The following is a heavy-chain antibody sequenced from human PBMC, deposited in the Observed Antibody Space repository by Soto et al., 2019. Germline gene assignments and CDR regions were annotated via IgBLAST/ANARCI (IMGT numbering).Heavy chain of an antibody. CDR2: INWNGGST. J-gene: IGHJ6*03. Sequence: GESLKISCAASGFTFDDYGMSWVRQAPGKGLEWVSGINWNGGSTGYADSVKGRFTISRDNAKNSLYLQMNSLRAEDTALYHCAKAYSSSIYYYYMDVWGKGTTVTVSS. V-gene: IGHV3-20*01. CDR3: AKAYSSSIYYYYMDV. CDR1: GFTFDDYG. D-gene: IGHD6-6*01.